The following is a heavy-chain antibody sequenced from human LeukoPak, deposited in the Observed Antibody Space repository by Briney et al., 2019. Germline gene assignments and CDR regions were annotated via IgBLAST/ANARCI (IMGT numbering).Heavy chain of an antibody. D-gene: IGHD3-3*01. J-gene: IGHJ4*02. CDR2: ISGSGGST. Sequence: GGSLRLSCAASGFTFSSYAMSWVRQAPGEGLEWVSAISGSGGSTYYADSVKGRFTISRDNSKNTLYLQMNSLRAEDTAVYYCAKDLGYYDFWSGYYQFDYWGQGTLVTVSS. CDR3: AKDLGYYDFWSGYYQFDY. V-gene: IGHV3-23*01. CDR1: GFTFSSYA.